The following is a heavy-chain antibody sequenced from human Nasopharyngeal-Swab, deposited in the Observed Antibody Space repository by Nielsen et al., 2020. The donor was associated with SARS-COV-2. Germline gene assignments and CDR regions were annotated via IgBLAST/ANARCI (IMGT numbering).Heavy chain of an antibody. D-gene: IGHD2-2*01. CDR3: ARDYKDQLLD. Sequence: GGSLRLSCAASGFTFSSHWMYWVRQGPGKGLVWVSRIKSDGNTKNYADSVNGRFTISRDNAKNTLYLQMNSLRAEDTAIYYCARDYKDQLLDWGQGTLVTVSS. V-gene: IGHV3-74*01. CDR2: IKSDGNTK. CDR1: GFTFSSHW. J-gene: IGHJ4*02.